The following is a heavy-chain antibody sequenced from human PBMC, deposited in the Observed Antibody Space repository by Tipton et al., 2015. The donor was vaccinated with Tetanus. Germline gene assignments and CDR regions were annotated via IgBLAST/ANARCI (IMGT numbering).Heavy chain of an antibody. CDR3: ARGDYYGSGTYDV. CDR1: GGSFSGHY. Sequence: TLSLTCAVSGGSFSGHYWSWIRQPPGEGLEWIGEINPSGGASYNPSLKSRVTISVDTSKKQASLKLSSVTAADTAVYYCARGDYYGSGTYDVWGQGTTVTVPS. CDR2: INPSGGA. J-gene: IGHJ6*02. D-gene: IGHD3-10*01. V-gene: IGHV4-34*01.